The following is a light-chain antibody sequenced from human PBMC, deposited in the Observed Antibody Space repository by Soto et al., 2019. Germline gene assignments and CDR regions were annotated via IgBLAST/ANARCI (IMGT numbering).Light chain of an antibody. Sequence: EIVLTQSPGTLSLSPGERATLSCRASQSISSNYLAWCQQKPGQAPRLVIYGASSRATGIPDRFSGSGSGTDFTLTISRLEPEDFAVYYCQQYGSSPPLTFGGGTKVEIK. CDR2: GAS. V-gene: IGKV3-20*01. CDR3: QQYGSSPPLT. J-gene: IGKJ4*01. CDR1: QSISSNY.